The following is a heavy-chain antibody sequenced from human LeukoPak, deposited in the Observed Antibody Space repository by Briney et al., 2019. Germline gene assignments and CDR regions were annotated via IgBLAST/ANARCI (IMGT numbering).Heavy chain of an antibody. J-gene: IGHJ4*02. V-gene: IGHV3-33*01. CDR3: ARGALTGYPIDY. CDR2: IWYDGSNK. D-gene: IGHD3-9*01. CDR1: GFTFSSYG. Sequence: GGSLRLSCAASGFTFSSYGMHWVRQAPGKGLEWVAVIWYDGSNKYYADSVKGRFTISRDNSKNTLYLQMNSLRAEDTAVYYCARGALTGYPIDYWGQGTLVTVSS.